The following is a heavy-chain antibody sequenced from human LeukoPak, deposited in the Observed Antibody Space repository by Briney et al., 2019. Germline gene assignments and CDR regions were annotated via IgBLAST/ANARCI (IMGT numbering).Heavy chain of an antibody. CDR2: FDPEDGET. D-gene: IGHD2-2*02. J-gene: IGHJ3*02. V-gene: IGHV1-24*01. CDR1: GYTLTELS. Sequence: ASVKLSCKVSGYTLTELSMHWVRQAPGKGLEWMGGFDPEDGETIYAQKFQGRVTMTEDTSTDTAYMELSSLRSEDTAVYYCATFGRCSSTSCYRSAFDIWGQGTMVTVSS. CDR3: ATFGRCSSTSCYRSAFDI.